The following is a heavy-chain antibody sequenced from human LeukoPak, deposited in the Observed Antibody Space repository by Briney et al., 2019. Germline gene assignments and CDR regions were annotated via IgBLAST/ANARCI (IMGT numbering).Heavy chain of an antibody. CDR1: GFTFSSYS. CDR2: ISSSSSTI. CDR3: ARDWWELSDAFDI. Sequence: GGSLRLSCAASGFTFSSYSMNWVRQAPGKGLEWVSYISSSSSTIYYADSVKGRFTISRDNAKNSLYLQMNSLRAEDTAVHYCARDWWELSDAFDIWGQGTMVTVSS. D-gene: IGHD1-26*01. V-gene: IGHV3-48*01. J-gene: IGHJ3*02.